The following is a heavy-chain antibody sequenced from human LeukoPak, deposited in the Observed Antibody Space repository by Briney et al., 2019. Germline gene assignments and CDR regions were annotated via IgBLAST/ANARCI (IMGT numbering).Heavy chain of an antibody. Sequence: PGGSLRLSCVASGFTSGSYGMHWVRRAPGKGLEGLAVISHDGSNKHYADSVKGRFSISRDNSKNTLYLELHNLRPEDTGLYFCAREGYTHYYYFPMDVWGQGTTVTVSS. CDR1: GFTSGSYG. CDR3: AREGYTHYYYFPMDV. V-gene: IGHV3-30*03. CDR2: ISHDGSNK. J-gene: IGHJ6*02. D-gene: IGHD5-18*01.